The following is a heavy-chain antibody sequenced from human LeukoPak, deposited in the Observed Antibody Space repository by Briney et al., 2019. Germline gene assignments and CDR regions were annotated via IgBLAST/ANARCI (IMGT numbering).Heavy chain of an antibody. CDR1: GGSISSCY. J-gene: IGHJ6*02. CDR2: IYYSGST. Sequence: SETLSLTCTVSGGSISSCYWSWIRQPPGKGLEWIGYIYYSGSTNYNPSLKSRVTISVDTSKNQFSLKLSSVTAADTAVYYCARAFNWNYPLYYYYGMDVWGQGTTVTVSS. CDR3: ARAFNWNYPLYYYYGMDV. D-gene: IGHD1-7*01. V-gene: IGHV4-59*01.